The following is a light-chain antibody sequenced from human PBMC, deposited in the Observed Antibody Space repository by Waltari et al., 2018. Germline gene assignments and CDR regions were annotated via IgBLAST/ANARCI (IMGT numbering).Light chain of an antibody. CDR1: SSDIGRYDI. V-gene: IGLV2-23*02. CDR3: CSYAGNYIWV. Sequence: QSALTQPASVSGSPGQSVTLSCTGASSDIGRYDIVSWYLQHPGNAPKLIICDVSKRPSGVSDRFSGSKSGDTASLTISGLQFEDEADYYCCSYAGNYIWVFGGGTRLTVL. CDR2: DVS. J-gene: IGLJ3*02.